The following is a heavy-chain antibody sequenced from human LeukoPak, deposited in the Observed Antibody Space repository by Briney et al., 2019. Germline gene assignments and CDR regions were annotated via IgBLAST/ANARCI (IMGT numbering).Heavy chain of an antibody. V-gene: IGHV3-7*04. CDR2: IKQDGSEK. Sequence: PGGSLRLSCAASGLTFSSHGMTWVRQAPGKGLEWVANIKQDGSEKYYVDSVKGRFTISRDNAKNSLYLQMNSLRAEDTAVYYCARARYCSSGSCYIDYWGQGTLVTVSS. D-gene: IGHD2-15*01. CDR1: GLTFSSHG. J-gene: IGHJ4*02. CDR3: ARARYCSSGSCYIDY.